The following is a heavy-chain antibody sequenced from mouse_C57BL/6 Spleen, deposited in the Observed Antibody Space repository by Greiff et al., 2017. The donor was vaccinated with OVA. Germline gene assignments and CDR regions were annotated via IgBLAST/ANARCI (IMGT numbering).Heavy chain of an antibody. CDR3: ARPSSGYFLAMDY. D-gene: IGHD3-2*02. CDR1: GYTFTSYW. J-gene: IGHJ4*01. CDR2: IYPGSGST. Sequence: QVQLQQPGAELVKPGASVKMSCKASGYTFTSYWITWVKQRPGQGLEWIGDIYPGSGSTNYNEKFKSKATLTVDTSSSTAYMQLSSLTSEDSAVYYCARPSSGYFLAMDYWGQVTSVTVSS. V-gene: IGHV1-55*01.